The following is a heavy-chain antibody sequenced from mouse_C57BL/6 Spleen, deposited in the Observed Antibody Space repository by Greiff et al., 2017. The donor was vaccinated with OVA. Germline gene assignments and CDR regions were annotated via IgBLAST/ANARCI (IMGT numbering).Heavy chain of an antibody. D-gene: IGHD1-1*01. CDR2: INPNNGGT. CDR1: GYTFTDYN. Sequence: EVQLQQSGPELVKPGASVKIPCKASGYTFTDYNMDWVKQSHGKSLEWIGDINPNNGGTIYNQKFKGKATLTVDKSSSTAYMELRSLTSEDTAVYYCARNYYYGSSYRSYWYFDVWGTGTTVTVSS. V-gene: IGHV1-18*01. CDR3: ARNYYYGSSYRSYWYFDV. J-gene: IGHJ1*03.